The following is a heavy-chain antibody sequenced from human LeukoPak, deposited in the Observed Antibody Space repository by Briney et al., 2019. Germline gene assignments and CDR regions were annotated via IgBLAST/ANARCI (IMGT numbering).Heavy chain of an antibody. CDR1: GFTVSSNY. V-gene: IGHV3-66*02. J-gene: IGHJ6*02. CDR3: ARCHVTKYYYGMDV. D-gene: IGHD3-3*01. Sequence: GGSLRLSCAASGFTVSSNYMSWVRQAPGKGLEWVSVIYSGGSTYYADSVKGRFTISRDNSKNTLYLQMKSLRAEDTAVYYCARCHVTKYYYGMDVWGQGTTVTVSS. CDR2: IYSGGST.